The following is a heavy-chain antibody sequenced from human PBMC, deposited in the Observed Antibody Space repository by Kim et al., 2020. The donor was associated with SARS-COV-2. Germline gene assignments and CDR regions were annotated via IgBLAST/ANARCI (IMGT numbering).Heavy chain of an antibody. J-gene: IGHJ5*02. CDR1: RYTFTSYD. Sequence: ASVKVSCKASRYTFTSYDINWVRQATGQGLEWMGWMNPNSGNTGYAQKFQGRVTMTRNTSISTAYMELSSLRSEDTAVYYCARGYGMVRGVSNWFDPWGQGTLVTVSS. CDR3: ARGYGMVRGVSNWFDP. CDR2: MNPNSGNT. D-gene: IGHD3-10*01. V-gene: IGHV1-8*01.